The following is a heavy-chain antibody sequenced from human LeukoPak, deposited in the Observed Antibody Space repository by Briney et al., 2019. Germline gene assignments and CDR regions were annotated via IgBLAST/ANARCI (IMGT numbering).Heavy chain of an antibody. CDR2: FDPEDGET. J-gene: IGHJ4*02. CDR1: GYTLTELS. Sequence: ASVKVSCKVSGYTLTELSMHWVRQAPGKGPEWMGGFDPEDGETIYAQKFQGRVTMTEDTSTDTAYMELNSLRSEDTAVYYCATNSQTDRQLSHFYDSSGYRFDYWGQGTLVTVSS. D-gene: IGHD3-22*01. V-gene: IGHV1-24*01. CDR3: ATNSQTDRQLSHFYDSSGYRFDY.